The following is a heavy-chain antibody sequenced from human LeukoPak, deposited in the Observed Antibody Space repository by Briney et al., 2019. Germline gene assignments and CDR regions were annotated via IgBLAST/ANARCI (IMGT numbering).Heavy chain of an antibody. CDR2: IYPGDSDT. CDR1: GYTFTGYY. D-gene: IGHD3-3*01. J-gene: IGHJ4*02. CDR3: ARLGDFWSGYFTYYFDY. V-gene: IGHV5-51*01. Sequence: GASVKVSCKASGYTFTGYYMHWVRQMPGKGLEWMGIIYPGDSDTRYSPSFQGQVTISADKSISTAYLQWSSLKASDTAMYYCARLGDFWSGYFTYYFDYWGQGTLVTVSS.